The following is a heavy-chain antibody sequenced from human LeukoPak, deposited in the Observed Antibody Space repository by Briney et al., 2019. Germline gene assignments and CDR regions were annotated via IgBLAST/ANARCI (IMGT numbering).Heavy chain of an antibody. CDR1: GYTFTSYG. CDR2: ISAYNGNT. V-gene: IGHV1-18*01. D-gene: IGHD3-22*01. J-gene: IGHJ3*02. CDR3: ARDTYYDSSGYLDAFDI. Sequence: ASVKVSCKASGYTFTSYGISWVRQAPGQGLEWMGWISAYNGNTNYAQKLQGRVTMTTDTSTSTAYMELRSLRSDDTAVYYCARDTYYDSSGYLDAFDIWGQGTMVTVSS.